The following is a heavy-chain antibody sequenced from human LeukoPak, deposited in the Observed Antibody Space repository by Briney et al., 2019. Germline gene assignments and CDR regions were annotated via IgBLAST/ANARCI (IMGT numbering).Heavy chain of an antibody. CDR1: GFTFSVYY. V-gene: IGHV3-11*05. J-gene: IGHJ5*02. D-gene: IGHD4-17*01. Sequence: KPGGSLRLSCAASGFTFSVYYMSWIRQAPGKGLEWVSYISSSGSYTNYADSVKGRFTISRDNAKNSLYLQMNSLRAEDTAVYYCARALTTWNSFDPWGQGTLVIVSS. CDR2: ISSSGSYT. CDR3: ARALTTWNSFDP.